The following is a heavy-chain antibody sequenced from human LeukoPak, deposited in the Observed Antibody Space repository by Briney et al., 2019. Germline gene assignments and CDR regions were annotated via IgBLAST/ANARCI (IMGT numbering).Heavy chain of an antibody. D-gene: IGHD3-10*01. CDR3: ARDTHLYYYGSGGFDY. V-gene: IGHV4-59*12. CDR1: GGSISSYY. Sequence: KSSETLSLTCTVSGGSISSYYWSWIRQPPGKGLEWIGYIYYSGSTNYNPSLKSRVTISVDTSKNQFSLKLSSVTAADTAVYYCARDTHLYYYGSGGFDYWGQGTLVTVSS. J-gene: IGHJ4*02. CDR2: IYYSGST.